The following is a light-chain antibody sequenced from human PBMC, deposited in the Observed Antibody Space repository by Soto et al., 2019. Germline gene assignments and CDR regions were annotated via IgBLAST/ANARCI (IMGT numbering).Light chain of an antibody. V-gene: IGKV4-1*01. J-gene: IGKJ1*01. CDR2: WAS. Sequence: EIVMTQSPDSLAVSLGERATINCKSSQSLLYNSNNKNYLAWFQQKSGQPPKLLIYWASTRESGVPDRFSGSGSGTDFTLTVSSLQAEDVAVYYCQQYYNGPWTFGQGTRVEIK. CDR1: QSLLYNSNNKNY. CDR3: QQYYNGPWT.